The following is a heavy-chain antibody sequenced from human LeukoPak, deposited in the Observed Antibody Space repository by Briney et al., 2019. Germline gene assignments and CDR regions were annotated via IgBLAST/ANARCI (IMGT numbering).Heavy chain of an antibody. CDR1: GFTFSSYG. CDR3: AKDSGYSSSWYGEEDAFDI. V-gene: IGHV3-23*01. Sequence: AGTLRLSCAASGFTFSSYGMSWVRQAPGKGLEWVSATGGSGGSTYYADSVKGRFTISRANSKNTLYLQMNSLRGEDTAVYYCAKDSGYSSSWYGEEDAFDIWGQGTMVTVSS. D-gene: IGHD6-13*01. J-gene: IGHJ3*02. CDR2: TGGSGGST.